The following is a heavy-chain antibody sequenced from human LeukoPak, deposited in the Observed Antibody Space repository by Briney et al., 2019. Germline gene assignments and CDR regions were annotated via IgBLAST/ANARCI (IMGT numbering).Heavy chain of an antibody. J-gene: IGHJ4*02. D-gene: IGHD5-18*01. CDR1: GYTFTSYY. CDR3: ARGVWIQLSPFDY. CDR2: INPSGGST. V-gene: IGHV1-46*01. Sequence: ASVKVSCKASGYTFTSYYIHWVRQAPRQGLEWMGIINPSGGSTSYAQKFQGRVTMTRDTSTSTLYMELSSLRSEDTAVYYCARGVWIQLSPFDYWGQGTLVTVSS.